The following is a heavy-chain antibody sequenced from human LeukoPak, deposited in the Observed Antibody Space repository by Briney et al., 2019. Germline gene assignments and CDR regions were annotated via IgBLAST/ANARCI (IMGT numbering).Heavy chain of an antibody. V-gene: IGHV3-23*01. D-gene: IGHD1-26*01. CDR1: GLTFSSYA. CDR2: ISGSGDNT. CDR3: ARNRGLGGAFDI. J-gene: IGHJ3*02. Sequence: PGGSLRLSCAASGLTFSSYAMSWVRQAPGKGLEWVSGISGSGDNTYYADSVKGRFTISRDTSKNALYLQMNTLKGEDTAVYYCARNRGLGGAFDIWGQGAMVTVSS.